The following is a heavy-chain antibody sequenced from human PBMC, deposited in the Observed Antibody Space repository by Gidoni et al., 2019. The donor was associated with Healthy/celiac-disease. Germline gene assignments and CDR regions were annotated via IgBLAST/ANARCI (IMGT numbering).Heavy chain of an antibody. V-gene: IGHV3-30*18. D-gene: IGHD1-26*01. CDR2: ISYDGSNK. CDR3: AKGRGIVGAWDPRDY. CDR1: GFPFSSYG. J-gene: IGHJ4*02. Sequence: QVQLVESGGGVVQPGRSLRHSCAASGFPFSSYGMHWVRQAPGKGLEWVAVISYDGSNKYYADSVKGRFTISRDNSKNTLYLQMNSLRAEDTAVYYCAKGRGIVGAWDPRDYWGQGTLVTVSS.